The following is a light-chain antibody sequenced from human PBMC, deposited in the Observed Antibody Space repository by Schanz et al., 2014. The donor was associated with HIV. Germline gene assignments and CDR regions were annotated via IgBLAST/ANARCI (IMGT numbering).Light chain of an antibody. CDR1: RSNIGRNT. CDR2: SNN. J-gene: IGLJ2*01. V-gene: IGLV1-44*01. Sequence: QSVLTQPPSASGTPGQRVTISCSGSRSNIGRNTVNWYQQLPRTAPKLLIYSNNQRPSGVPDRFSGSKSGTVGSLAISGLQSDDEADYYCAAWDDSLNAMVFGGGTKLTVL. CDR3: AAWDDSLNAMV.